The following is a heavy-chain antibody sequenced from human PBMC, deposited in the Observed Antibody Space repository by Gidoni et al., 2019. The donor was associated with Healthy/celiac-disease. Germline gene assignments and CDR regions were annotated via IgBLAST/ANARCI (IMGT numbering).Heavy chain of an antibody. J-gene: IGHJ6*02. CDR1: GFTFSSSG. Sequence: QVQLVESGGGVVQPGRSLRLSCSPPGFTFSSSGMPWVRQAPGQGLDWMAFISYDGSNKYYADTVKGRFTISRGNSKNTLYLQMNSLRAEETAVYYCAREGSYGSGSYYTYYYYYGMDVWGQGTTVTVSS. V-gene: IGHV3-30*03. CDR3: AREGSYGSGSYYTYYYYYGMDV. CDR2: ISYDGSNK. D-gene: IGHD3-10*01.